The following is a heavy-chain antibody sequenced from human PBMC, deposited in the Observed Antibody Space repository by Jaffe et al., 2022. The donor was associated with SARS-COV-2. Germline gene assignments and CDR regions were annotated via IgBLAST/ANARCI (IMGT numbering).Heavy chain of an antibody. D-gene: IGHD3-16*01. V-gene: IGHV2-5*01. CDR2: IYWNDDK. J-gene: IGHJ4*02. CDR1: GFSLSTSGVG. Sequence: QITLKESGPTLVKPTQTLTLTCTFSGFSLSTSGVGVGWIRQPPGKALEWLALIYWNDDKRYSPSLKSRLTITKDTSKNQVVLTMTNMDPVDTATYYCARTEVMNYVGGGGFDYWGQGTLVTVSS. CDR3: ARTEVMNYVGGGGFDY.